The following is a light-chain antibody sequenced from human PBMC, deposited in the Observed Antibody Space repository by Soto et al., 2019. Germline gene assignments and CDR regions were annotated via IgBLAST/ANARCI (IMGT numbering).Light chain of an antibody. J-gene: IGLJ3*02. CDR1: TGAVTSGHS. CDR2: DSS. V-gene: IGLV7-46*01. Sequence: QAVVTQEPSLTVSPGGTVTLTCGSSTGAVTSGHSPFWFRQKPGQAPRTLISDSSNRLSWTPTRFSGSLLGGKAALTLSGAQPEDEANYYCLLSYTAAYWVFGGGTQLTVL. CDR3: LLSYTAAYWV.